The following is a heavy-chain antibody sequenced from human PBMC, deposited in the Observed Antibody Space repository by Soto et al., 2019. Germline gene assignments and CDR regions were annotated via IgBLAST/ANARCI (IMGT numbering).Heavy chain of an antibody. CDR2: INPNSGGT. D-gene: IGHD2-2*02. J-gene: IGHJ6*02. CDR1: GYTFSGYY. Sequence: ASVKVSCKASGYTFSGYYIHWLRQAPGQGLEWMGWINPNSGGTNYAQKFQGRVTVTRDTPTSTAYMELSRLTSDDTAVYYCARSLTEGYCTITGCYTRPLYGMDVWGQGTTVTVSS. V-gene: IGHV1-2*02. CDR3: ARSLTEGYCTITGCYTRPLYGMDV.